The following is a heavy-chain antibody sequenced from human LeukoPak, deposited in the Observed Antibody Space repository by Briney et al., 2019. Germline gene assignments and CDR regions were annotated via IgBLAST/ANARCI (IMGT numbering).Heavy chain of an antibody. Sequence: GGSLRLSCAAPGFTFSDYSMHWVRQAPGKGLEWVSCISSTSSYIYYADSVRGRFTISRDNAKNSLYLQMNSLRAEDTAVYYCARGQLWQTGWFDPWGQGTLVTVSS. CDR3: ARGQLWQTGWFDP. CDR2: ISSTSSYI. V-gene: IGHV3-21*01. D-gene: IGHD5-18*01. J-gene: IGHJ5*02. CDR1: GFTFSDYS.